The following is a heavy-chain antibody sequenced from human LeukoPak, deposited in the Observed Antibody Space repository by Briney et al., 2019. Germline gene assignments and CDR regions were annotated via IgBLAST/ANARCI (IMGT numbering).Heavy chain of an antibody. V-gene: IGHV5-51*01. Sequence: GESLKISCKGSGYSFTSYWIGWVRQMPGKGLEWTGIIYPGESDTRYSPSFQGQVTISADKSISTGYLQWSSLKASDTAMYYCAREGDSSGYHFDYWGQGTLVTVSS. CDR3: AREGDSSGYHFDY. J-gene: IGHJ4*02. CDR1: GYSFTSYW. CDR2: IYPGESDT. D-gene: IGHD3-22*01.